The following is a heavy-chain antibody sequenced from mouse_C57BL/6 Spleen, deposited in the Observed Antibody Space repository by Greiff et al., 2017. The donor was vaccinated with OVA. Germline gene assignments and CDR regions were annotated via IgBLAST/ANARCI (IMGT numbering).Heavy chain of an antibody. CDR2: ISDGGSYT. V-gene: IGHV5-4*03. CDR3: ASWDKGY. Sequence: EVKLVESGGGLVKPGGSLKLSCAASGFTFSSYAMSWVRQTPEKRLEWVATISDGGSYTYYPDNVKGRFTISRDNAKNNLYLQMSHLKSEDTAMYYCASWDKGYWGQGTTLTVSS. J-gene: IGHJ2*01. CDR1: GFTFSSYA. D-gene: IGHD4-1*01.